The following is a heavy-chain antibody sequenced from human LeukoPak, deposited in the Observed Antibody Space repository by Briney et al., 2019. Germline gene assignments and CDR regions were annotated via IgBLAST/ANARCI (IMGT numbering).Heavy chain of an antibody. J-gene: IGHJ3*02. CDR1: GGSISNYY. CDR2: IDHSGST. CDR3: AIPRVSNAFDI. D-gene: IGHD6-13*01. Sequence: SETLSLTCTDSGGSISNYYWSWIRQPPGKGLEWIGYIDHSGSTKYNPSLKSRVTISVDTSKNQFSLKLSSVTAADTAIYYCAIPRVSNAFDIWGQGTMVTVSS. V-gene: IGHV4-59*08.